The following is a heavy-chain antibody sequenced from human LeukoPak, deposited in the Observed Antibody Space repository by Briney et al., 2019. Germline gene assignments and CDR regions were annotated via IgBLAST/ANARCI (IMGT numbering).Heavy chain of an antibody. D-gene: IGHD5-12*01. V-gene: IGHV3-30*03. Sequence: GRSLRLSCAASGFTFSSYGMHWVRQAPGKGLEWVAVISYDGSNKYYADSVKGRFTISRDNSKNTVYLQMDSLRAEDTAVYYCARDQSGGYSGFDPRDWGQGALVTVSS. CDR3: ARDQSGGYSGFDPRD. CDR1: GFTFSSYG. CDR2: ISYDGSNK. J-gene: IGHJ4*02.